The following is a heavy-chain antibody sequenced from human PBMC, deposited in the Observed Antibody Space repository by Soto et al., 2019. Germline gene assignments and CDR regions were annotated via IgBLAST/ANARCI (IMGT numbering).Heavy chain of an antibody. CDR2: MNPNSGNT. V-gene: IGHV1-8*01. J-gene: IGHJ6*02. CDR1: GYTFTSYD. CDR3: AIRRYCSGGSCYGENYYYGMDV. Sequence: ASVKVSCKASGYTFTSYDINWVRQATGQGLEWMGWMNPNSGNTGYAQKFQGRVTMTRNTSISTAYMELSSLRSEDTAVYYCAIRRYCSGGSCYGENYYYGMDVWRQGTTVTVSS. D-gene: IGHD2-15*01.